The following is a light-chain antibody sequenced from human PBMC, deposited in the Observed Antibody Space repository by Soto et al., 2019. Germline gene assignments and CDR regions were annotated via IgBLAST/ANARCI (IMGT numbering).Light chain of an antibody. CDR3: CSYAGEYKYV. CDR1: SSDVGAYNF. Sequence: QPALTQPRSVSGSPGQSVTISCTVSSSDVGAYNFASWYQQHPGAAPKLLIHDVNKRPPGVPDRFSASKSGNTASLTISGLQAEDEADYYCCSYAGEYKYVFGSGTKVTLL. V-gene: IGLV2-11*01. CDR2: DVN. J-gene: IGLJ1*01.